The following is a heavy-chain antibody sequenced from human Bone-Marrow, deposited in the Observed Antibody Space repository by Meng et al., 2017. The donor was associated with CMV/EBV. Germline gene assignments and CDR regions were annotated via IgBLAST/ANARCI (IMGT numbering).Heavy chain of an antibody. CDR3: AKDLHDYVWGTYNVDS. CDR1: GFSFIRSG. J-gene: IGHJ4*02. Sequence: GESLKISCAASGFSFIRSGMHWVRQAPGKGLEWVAFIRYDGSIKFYAESMKGRFTISRDNSKSTLYLQMDSLRTEDTAVYSYAKDLHDYVWGTYNVDSWGRGTLVTVSS. V-gene: IGHV3-30*02. CDR2: IRYDGSIK. D-gene: IGHD3-16*01.